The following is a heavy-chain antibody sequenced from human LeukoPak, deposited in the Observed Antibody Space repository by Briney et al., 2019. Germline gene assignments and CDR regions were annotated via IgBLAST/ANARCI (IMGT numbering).Heavy chain of an antibody. D-gene: IGHD3-22*01. CDR3: AKDLDSTGYYSYNY. V-gene: IGHV3-23*01. CDR2: IGTNPAAT. J-gene: IGHJ4*02. Sequence: GGSLRLSCAASGFTFSNYEFNWVRQAPGKGLEWVALIGTNPAATHYPDSVQGRFTISRDNSRNTLYLQMNSLRVEDTAIYYCAKDLDSTGYYSYNYWGQGTLVTVSS. CDR1: GFTFSNYE.